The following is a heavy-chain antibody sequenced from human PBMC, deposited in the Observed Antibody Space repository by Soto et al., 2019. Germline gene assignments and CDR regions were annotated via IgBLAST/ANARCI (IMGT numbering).Heavy chain of an antibody. D-gene: IGHD3-10*01. CDR1: GFTFSSYA. CDR3: AKDLVLLWFGEFNYFDY. CDR2: ISGSGGST. V-gene: IGHV3-23*01. J-gene: IGHJ4*02. Sequence: GGSLRLSCAASGFTFSSYAMSWVRQAPGKGLEWVSAISGSGGSTYYADSVKGRFTISRDNSKNTLYLQMNSLRAEDTAVYYCAKDLVLLWFGEFNYFDYWGQGTLVNVSS.